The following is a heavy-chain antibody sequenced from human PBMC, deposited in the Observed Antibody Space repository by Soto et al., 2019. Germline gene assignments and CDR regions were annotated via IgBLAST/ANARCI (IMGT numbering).Heavy chain of an antibody. CDR3: AKATKYYYDSSGYYGPSDY. J-gene: IGHJ4*02. CDR2: ISWNSGSI. Sequence: GGSLRLSCAASGFTFDDYAMHWVRQAPGKGLEWVSGISWNSGSIGYADSVKGRFTISRDNAKNSLYLQMNSLRAEDTALYYCAKATKYYYDSSGYYGPSDYWGQGTLVTVSS. V-gene: IGHV3-9*01. CDR1: GFTFDDYA. D-gene: IGHD3-22*01.